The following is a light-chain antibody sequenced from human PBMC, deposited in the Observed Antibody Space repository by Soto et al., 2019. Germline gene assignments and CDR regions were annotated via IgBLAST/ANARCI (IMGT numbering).Light chain of an antibody. Sequence: QSALTQPRSVSGSRGQSITISCTGTSSDVGAYNYVSWYQQYSGKVPRLMLYDVTKRPSGVPDRFYGSKSGNTASPTNSGLQAEDEADYYCCSYVGTYSYVFGTGTKLTVL. J-gene: IGLJ1*01. CDR1: SSDVGAYNY. V-gene: IGLV2-11*01. CDR3: CSYVGTYSYV. CDR2: DVT.